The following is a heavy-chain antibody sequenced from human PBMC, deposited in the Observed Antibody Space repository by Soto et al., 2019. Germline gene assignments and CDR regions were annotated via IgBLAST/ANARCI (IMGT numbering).Heavy chain of an antibody. CDR3: AKSLDYGGNLIFDT. V-gene: IGHV1-8*01. Sequence: ASVKVSCKASGYTFTSYDINWVRQATGQGLEWMGWMNPNSGNTGYAQKFQGRVTMTRNTLYLQMNNLRAEDTALYHCAKSLDYGGNLIFDTWGQGTLVTVSS. CDR1: GYTFTSYD. D-gene: IGHD3-16*01. J-gene: IGHJ4*02. CDR2: MNPNSGNT.